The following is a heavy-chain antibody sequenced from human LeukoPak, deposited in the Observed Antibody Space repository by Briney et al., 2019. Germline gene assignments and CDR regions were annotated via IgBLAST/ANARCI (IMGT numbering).Heavy chain of an antibody. V-gene: IGHV4-59*01. D-gene: IGHD3-10*01. CDR3: ARYQIGGILDY. Sequence: SETLSLTCTVSGGSISSYYWSWIRQPPGKGLEWIGYIYYSGSTNYNPSLKSRVTISVDTSKNQFSLKLSSVTAADTAVYYCARYQIGGILDYWGQGTLVTVPS. J-gene: IGHJ4*02. CDR2: IYYSGST. CDR1: GGSISSYY.